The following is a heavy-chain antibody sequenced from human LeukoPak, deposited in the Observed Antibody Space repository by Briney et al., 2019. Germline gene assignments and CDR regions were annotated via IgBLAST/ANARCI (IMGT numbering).Heavy chain of an antibody. D-gene: IGHD3-3*01. CDR1: VGTFSSYA. Sequence: ASVKVSCKASVGTFSSYAISWVRQAPGQGLEWMGGIIPIFGTANYAQKFQGRVTITTDESTSTAYMELRSLRSEDTAVYYCARPGRPSTYYDFWSGLREWGQGTLVTVSS. CDR3: ARPGRPSTYYDFWSGLRE. CDR2: IIPIFGTA. V-gene: IGHV1-69*05. J-gene: IGHJ4*02.